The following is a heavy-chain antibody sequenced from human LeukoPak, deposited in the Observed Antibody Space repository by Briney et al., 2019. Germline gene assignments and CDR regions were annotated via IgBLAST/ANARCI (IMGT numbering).Heavy chain of an antibody. V-gene: IGHV4-34*01. CDR2: INHSGST. CDR1: GGSFSGYY. D-gene: IGHD2-2*02. Sequence: SETLSLTCAVYGGSFSGYYWSWIRQPPGKGPEWIGEINHSGSTNYNPSLKSRVTISVDTSKNQFSLKLSSVTAADTAVYYCARGRNCSSTSCYIRPYYFDYWGQGTLVTVSS. CDR3: ARGRNCSSTSCYIRPYYFDY. J-gene: IGHJ4*02.